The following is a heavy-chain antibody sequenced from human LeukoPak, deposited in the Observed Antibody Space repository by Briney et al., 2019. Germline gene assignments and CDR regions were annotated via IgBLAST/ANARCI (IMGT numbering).Heavy chain of an antibody. V-gene: IGHV1-69*01. D-gene: IGHD6-19*01. CDR2: IIPIFGTA. J-gene: IGHJ4*02. CDR3: ARGTVAVAAYDY. Sequence: LVKVSCKASGGTFSSYAISWVRQAPGQGLEWMGGIIPIFGTANYAQKFQGRVTITADESTSTAYMELSSLRSEDTAVYYCARGTVAVAAYDYWGQGTLVTVSS. CDR1: GGTFSSYA.